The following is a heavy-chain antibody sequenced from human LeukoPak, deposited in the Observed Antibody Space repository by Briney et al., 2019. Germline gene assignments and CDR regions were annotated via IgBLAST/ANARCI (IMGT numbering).Heavy chain of an antibody. J-gene: IGHJ6*02. CDR2: MNPNSGNT. CDR3: ARDGTYYDILTGYWYYYYGMDV. CDR1: GYTFTSYD. D-gene: IGHD3-9*01. V-gene: IGHV1-8*01. Sequence: ASVKVSCKASGYTFTSYDINWVRQATGQGLEWMGWMNPNSGNTGYAQKFQGRVTMTRNTSISTAYMELSSLRSDDTAVYYCARDGTYYDILTGYWYYYYGMDVWGQGTTVTVSS.